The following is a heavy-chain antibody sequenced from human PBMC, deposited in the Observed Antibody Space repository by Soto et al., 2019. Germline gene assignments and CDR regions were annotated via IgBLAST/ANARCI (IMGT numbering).Heavy chain of an antibody. CDR2: IIPIFGTA. J-gene: IGHJ4*02. CDR1: GGTFSSYA. Sequence: GASVKVSCKASGGTFSSYAISWVRQAPGQGLEWMGGIIPIFGTANYAQKFQGRVTITADESTSTAYMGLSSLRSEDTAVYYCARDRRVGGIVATTYYFDYWGQGTLVTVSS. D-gene: IGHD5-12*01. V-gene: IGHV1-69*13. CDR3: ARDRRVGGIVATTYYFDY.